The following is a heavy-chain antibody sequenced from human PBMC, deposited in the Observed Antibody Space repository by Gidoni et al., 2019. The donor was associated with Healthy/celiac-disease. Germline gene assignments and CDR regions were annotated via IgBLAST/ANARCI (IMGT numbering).Heavy chain of an antibody. Sequence: QVQLQESGPGLVKPSQTRSLTCTVSGGSISSGGYYWSWIRQHPGKGREWIGYIYYSRSTYYNPSRKSRVTISVDTSKNQFALKLSSVTAADTAVYYCAREYRDDAFDIWGQGTMVTVSS. J-gene: IGHJ3*02. CDR1: GGSISSGGYY. CDR3: AREYRDDAFDI. D-gene: IGHD5-18*01. V-gene: IGHV4-31*03. CDR2: IYYSRST.